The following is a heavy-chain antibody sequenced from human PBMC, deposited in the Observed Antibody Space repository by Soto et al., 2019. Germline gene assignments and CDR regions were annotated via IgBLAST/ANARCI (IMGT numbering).Heavy chain of an antibody. Sequence: QVQLVQSGAEVKKPGSSVKVSCKASGGTFSSYAISWVRQAPGQGPEWMGGIIPIFGTANYAQKFQGRVTITADESTSTAYMELSSLRSEDTAVYYCARSSVMGGPVNNWFDPWGQGTLVTVSS. V-gene: IGHV1-69*01. CDR3: ARSSVMGGPVNNWFDP. J-gene: IGHJ5*02. CDR2: IIPIFGTA. CDR1: GGTFSSYA. D-gene: IGHD3-16*01.